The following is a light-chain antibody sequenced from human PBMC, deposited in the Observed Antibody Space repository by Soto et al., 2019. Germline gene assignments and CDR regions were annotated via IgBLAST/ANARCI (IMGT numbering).Light chain of an antibody. V-gene: IGLV1-40*01. Sequence: QSVLTQPPSVSGAQGQGATISCTGSSSNIGAGYDVHWYQQLPGTAPKLLIYGNSNRPSGVPDRFSGSKSGTSASLAITGLQAEDEADYYCQSYDSSLSGSSVVFGGGTKVTVL. CDR3: QSYDSSLSGSSVV. CDR2: GNS. J-gene: IGLJ2*01. CDR1: SSNIGAGYD.